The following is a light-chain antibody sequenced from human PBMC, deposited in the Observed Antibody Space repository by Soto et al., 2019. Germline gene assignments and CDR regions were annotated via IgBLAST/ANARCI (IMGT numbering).Light chain of an antibody. J-gene: IGLJ1*01. CDR3: SSYTTSNTRQIV. V-gene: IGLV2-14*03. CDR1: SSDVGGYNL. CDR2: DVS. Sequence: QSVLTQPASVSGSPGQSITISCTGTSSDVGGYNLVSWYQHHPGKAPKFFIYDVSNRPSGVSNRFSGSKSGNTASLTISGLQAEDEADYYCSSYTTSNTRQIVFGTGTKVTVL.